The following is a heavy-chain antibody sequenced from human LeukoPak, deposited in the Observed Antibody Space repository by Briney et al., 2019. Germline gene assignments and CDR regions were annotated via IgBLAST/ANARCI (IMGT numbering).Heavy chain of an antibody. CDR3: ARHETSYYDFWSGYIFDY. Sequence: PSETLSLTCTVSGGSISSYYWSWIRQPPGKGLEWTGYIYYSGSTNYNPSLKSRVTISVDTSKNQFSLKLSSVTAADTAVYYCARHETSYYDFWSGYIFDYWGQGTLVTVSS. CDR1: GGSISSYY. D-gene: IGHD3-3*01. V-gene: IGHV4-59*08. CDR2: IYYSGST. J-gene: IGHJ4*02.